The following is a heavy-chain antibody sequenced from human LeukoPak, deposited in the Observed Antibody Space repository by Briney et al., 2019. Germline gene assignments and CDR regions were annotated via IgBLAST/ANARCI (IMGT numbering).Heavy chain of an antibody. V-gene: IGHV6-1*01. CDR3: ARVTEGAYYFDS. J-gene: IGHJ4*02. CDR1: GDSVSSNSAA. CDR2: TYYRSKWYN. D-gene: IGHD1-26*01. Sequence: SQTLSLTCVISGDSVSSNSAAWNWIRQSPSRGLEWLGRTYYRSKWYNDCAVSVKSRIIINPDTSRNQVSLQVNSVTPEDTAVYFCARVTEGAYYFDSWGQGTLVTVSS.